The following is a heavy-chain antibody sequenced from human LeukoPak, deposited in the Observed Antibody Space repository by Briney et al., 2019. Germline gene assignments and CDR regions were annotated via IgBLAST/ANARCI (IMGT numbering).Heavy chain of an antibody. V-gene: IGHV3-30*18. J-gene: IGHJ3*02. CDR2: ISYDGSNK. CDR3: AKLGAQRRVTANAFDI. CDR1: GFTFSSYG. D-gene: IGHD2-21*02. Sequence: HPGGSLRLSCAASGFTFSSYGMHWVRQAPGKGLEWVAVISYDGSNKYYADSVKGRFTISRDNSKNTLYLQMNSLRAEDTAVYYCAKLGAQRRVTANAFDIWGQGTMVTVSS.